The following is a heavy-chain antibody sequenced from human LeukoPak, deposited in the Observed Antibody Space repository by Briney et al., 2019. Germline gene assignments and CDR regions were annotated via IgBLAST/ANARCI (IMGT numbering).Heavy chain of an antibody. J-gene: IGHJ4*02. Sequence: GGSLRLSCAASGFTFSTYNMNWVRQAPGKGLEWVSSITSSSSYIYYAVSVKGRFTTSRDNAKNSLYLQMNSLRAEDTAVYYCAREDYDILTGYYYIDYWGQGTLVTVSS. CDR1: GFTFSTYN. V-gene: IGHV3-21*01. CDR3: AREDYDILTGYYYIDY. D-gene: IGHD3-9*01. CDR2: ITSSSSYI.